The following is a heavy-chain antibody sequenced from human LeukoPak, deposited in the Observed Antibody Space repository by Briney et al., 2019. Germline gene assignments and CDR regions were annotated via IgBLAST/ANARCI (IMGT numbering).Heavy chain of an antibody. Sequence: GRSLRLSCAASGFTFSSYAMHWVRQAPGKGLEWVAVISYDGSNKYYADSVKGRFTISRDNSKNTLYLQMNSLRAEDTAVYYCAREPRPDFWSGPLDYWGQGTLVTVSS. CDR3: AREPRPDFWSGPLDY. D-gene: IGHD3-3*01. V-gene: IGHV3-30-3*01. CDR2: ISYDGSNK. CDR1: GFTFSSYA. J-gene: IGHJ4*02.